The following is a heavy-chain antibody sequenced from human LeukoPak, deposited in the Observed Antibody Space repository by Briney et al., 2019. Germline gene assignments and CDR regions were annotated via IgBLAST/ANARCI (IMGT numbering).Heavy chain of an antibody. Sequence: GGSLRLSCAASGFTFSSYWMSWVRQAPGKGLEWVANIKQDGSEKYYVDSVKGRFTISRDNAKNSLYLQMNSLRAEDTAVYYCARGSPAKLVAGHFDYWGQGTLVTVSS. J-gene: IGHJ4*02. V-gene: IGHV3-7*01. CDR2: IKQDGSEK. CDR3: ARGSPAKLVAGHFDY. D-gene: IGHD1-26*01. CDR1: GFTFSSYW.